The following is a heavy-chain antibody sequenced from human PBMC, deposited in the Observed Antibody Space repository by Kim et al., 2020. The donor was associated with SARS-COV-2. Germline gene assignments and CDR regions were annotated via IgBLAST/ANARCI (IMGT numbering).Heavy chain of an antibody. D-gene: IGHD2-15*01. CDR1: GGTFSSYT. Sequence: SVKVSCKASGGTFSSYTISWVRQAPGQGLEWMGRIIPILGIANYAQKFQGRVTITADKSTSTAYMELSSLRSEDTAVYYCARDRSLPYCSGGSCSHRYYYYGMDVWGQGTTVTVSS. CDR2: IIPILGIA. V-gene: IGHV1-69*04. J-gene: IGHJ6*02. CDR3: ARDRSLPYCSGGSCSHRYYYYGMDV.